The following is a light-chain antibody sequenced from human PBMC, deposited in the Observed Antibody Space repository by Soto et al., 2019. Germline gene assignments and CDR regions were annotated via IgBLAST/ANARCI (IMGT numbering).Light chain of an antibody. V-gene: IGLV1-44*01. CDR1: SSNIGTNT. Sequence: QSELTQPPSASGTPGQRLSISCSGISSNIGTNTVNWYQQFPRSAPKLLMYSSNQRPSGVPDRFSGSKSGTSASLAISGLQSEDEADYYCAAWDGSLNVVLFGGGTKVTGL. CDR3: AAWDGSLNVVL. J-gene: IGLJ3*02. CDR2: SSN.